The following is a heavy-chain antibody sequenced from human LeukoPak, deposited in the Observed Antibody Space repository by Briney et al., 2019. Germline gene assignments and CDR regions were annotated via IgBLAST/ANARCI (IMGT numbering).Heavy chain of an antibody. CDR3: ARDVASYCSSTSCLDAFDI. CDR1: GGSISSYY. D-gene: IGHD2-2*01. J-gene: IGHJ3*02. Sequence: SETLSLTCTVSGGSISSYYWSWIRQPPGKGLEWIGYIDYSGSTNYNPSLKSRVTISVDTSKNQFSLKLSSVTAADTAVYYCARDVASYCSSTSCLDAFDIWGQGTMVTVSS. CDR2: IDYSGST. V-gene: IGHV4-59*12.